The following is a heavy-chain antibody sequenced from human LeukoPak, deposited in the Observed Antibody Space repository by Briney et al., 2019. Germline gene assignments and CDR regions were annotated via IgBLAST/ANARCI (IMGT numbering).Heavy chain of an antibody. V-gene: IGHV3-20*04. CDR2: INWNGGMK. J-gene: IGHJ6*02. CDR3: KGYCSSSSCYSDMDV. Sequence: PGGSLRLSCAASGFTFYEYEMSWVPHAPGKGLGWVAGINWNGGMKDYAHSVKGRLTISRDNAKNSLYLQMNSLRAEDTALYYCKGYCSSSSCYSDMDVWGQGTTVTVSS. D-gene: IGHD2-2*02. CDR1: GFTFYEYE.